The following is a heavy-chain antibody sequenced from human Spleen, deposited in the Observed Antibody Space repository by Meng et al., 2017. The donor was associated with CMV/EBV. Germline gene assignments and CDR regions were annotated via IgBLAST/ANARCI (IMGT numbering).Heavy chain of an antibody. D-gene: IGHD2-8*02. CDR1: GFTFSSYD. CDR3: AKQVVSTSLDYFDS. V-gene: IGHV3-30*02. J-gene: IGHJ4*02. Sequence: GGSLRLSCVASGFTFSSYDMHWARQAPGKGLEWVAFIRYDGSNKFYADSVKGRFTISRDNSNNTLYLQMNSLSAEDTAVYYCAKQVVSTSLDYFDSWGQGTLVTVSS. CDR2: IRYDGSNK.